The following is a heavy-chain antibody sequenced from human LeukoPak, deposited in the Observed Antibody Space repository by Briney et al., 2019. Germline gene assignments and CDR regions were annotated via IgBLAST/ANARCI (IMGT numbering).Heavy chain of an antibody. V-gene: IGHV4-59*01. CDR2: ISYSGTT. CDR3: GRVTTGTVDH. CDR1: GVSSNNFH. D-gene: IGHD1-1*01. Sequence: NLSGPCSDCGVSSNNFHWGWIRHLPGKGLEWIGYISYSGTTNYNPSLKSRVTISVDMSKSKFSLKLNSVTAADTAVYYCGRVTTGTVDHWGQGTLVTVSS. J-gene: IGHJ4*02.